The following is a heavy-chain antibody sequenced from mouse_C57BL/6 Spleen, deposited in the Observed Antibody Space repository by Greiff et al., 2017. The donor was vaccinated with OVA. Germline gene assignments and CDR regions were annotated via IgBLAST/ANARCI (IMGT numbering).Heavy chain of an antibody. CDR3: ARDNGGAMDY. Sequence: EVKLMESGGGLVKPGGSLKLSCAASGFTFSSYAMSWVRQTPEKRLEWVATISDGGSYTYYPDNVKGRFTISRDNAKNNLYLQMSHLKSEDTAMYYCARDNGGAMDYWGQGTSVTVSS. V-gene: IGHV5-4*01. J-gene: IGHJ4*01. CDR2: ISDGGSYT. CDR1: GFTFSSYA.